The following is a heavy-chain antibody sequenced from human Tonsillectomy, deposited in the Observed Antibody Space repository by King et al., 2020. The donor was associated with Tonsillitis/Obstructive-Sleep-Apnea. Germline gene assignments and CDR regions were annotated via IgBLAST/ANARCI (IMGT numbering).Heavy chain of an antibody. V-gene: IGHV1-46*01. J-gene: IGHJ3*02. Sequence: QLVQSGAEVKKPGASVKVSCKASGYTFTSYYMHWVRQAPGQGLEWMGIINPSGGSTSYAQKFQGRVTMTRDTSTSTVYMELSSLRSEETAVYYCARIGRLTRSADAFDIWGQGTMVTVSS. D-gene: IGHD1-1*01. CDR2: INPSGGST. CDR1: GYTFTSYY. CDR3: ARIGRLTRSADAFDI.